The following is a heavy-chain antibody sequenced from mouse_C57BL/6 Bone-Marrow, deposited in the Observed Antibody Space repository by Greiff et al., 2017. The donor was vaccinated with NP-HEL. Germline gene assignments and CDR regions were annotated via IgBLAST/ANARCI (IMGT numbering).Heavy chain of an antibody. CDR3: ARGEVTGKDFDY. V-gene: IGHV1-7*01. CDR1: GYTFTSYW. D-gene: IGHD4-1*01. J-gene: IGHJ2*01. Sequence: QVQLQQSGAELAKPGASVKLSCKASGYTFTSYWMHWVKQRPGQGLEWIGYINPSSGYTKYNQKFKDKATSTADKSSSTAYMQLSSLTYEDSAVYYCARGEVTGKDFDYWGQGTTLTVSS. CDR2: INPSSGYT.